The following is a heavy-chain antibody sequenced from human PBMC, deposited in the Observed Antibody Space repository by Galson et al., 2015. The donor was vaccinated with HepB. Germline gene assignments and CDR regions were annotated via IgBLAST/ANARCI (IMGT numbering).Heavy chain of an antibody. CDR1: GFTFSSYA. V-gene: IGHV3-30-3*01. CDR3: ARGGDEYSSSSAWFDP. D-gene: IGHD6-6*01. CDR2: ISYDGSNK. J-gene: IGHJ5*02. Sequence: SLRLSCAASGFTFSSYAMHWVRQAPGKGLEWVAVISYDGSNKYYADSVKGRFTISRDNSKNTLYLQMNSLRAEDTAVYYCARGGDEYSSSSAWFDPWGQGTLVTVSS.